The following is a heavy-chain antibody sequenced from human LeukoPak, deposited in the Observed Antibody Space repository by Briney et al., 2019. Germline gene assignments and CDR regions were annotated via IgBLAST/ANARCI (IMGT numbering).Heavy chain of an antibody. CDR1: GGSITSYY. V-gene: IGHV4-59*08. D-gene: IGHD6-13*01. CDR3: ARRRGWKQQLVYFDY. CDR2: LFHSGTR. J-gene: IGHJ4*02. Sequence: SETLSLTCTVSGGSITSYYWSWIRQPPGKGLEWIGYLFHSGTRRYNPSLKSRVTISADTTKNQIFLTLNSTTAADTAVYYCARRRGWKQQLVYFDYWGQGTLATASS.